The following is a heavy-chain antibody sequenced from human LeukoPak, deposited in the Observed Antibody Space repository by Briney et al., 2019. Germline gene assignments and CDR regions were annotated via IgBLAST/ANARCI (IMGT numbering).Heavy chain of an antibody. V-gene: IGHV4-59*01. D-gene: IGHD5-12*01. CDR1: GDSISSYY. Sequence: SETLSLTCTVSGDSISSYYWTWIRQPPGKGLEWIAYISYSGITNYNPSLKNRVTISLDTSKNQFSLRLSSVTTADTAVYHCAREGGYSGYLDYWGQGTLVTVSS. CDR2: ISYSGIT. J-gene: IGHJ4*02. CDR3: AREGGYSGYLDY.